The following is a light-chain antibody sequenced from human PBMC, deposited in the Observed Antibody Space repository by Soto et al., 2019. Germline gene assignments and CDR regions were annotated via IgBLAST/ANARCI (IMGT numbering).Light chain of an antibody. Sequence: QAVVTQEPSFSVSPGGTVTLTCGLNSGSVSTSYYPSWYQQTPGQAPRTLIYDTNTRSSGVPDRFSGSILGNKAALTITGAQADDESDYYCMLYMGSGLGVFGGGTKLTVL. CDR1: SGSVSTSYY. J-gene: IGLJ3*02. V-gene: IGLV8-61*01. CDR2: DTN. CDR3: MLYMGSGLGV.